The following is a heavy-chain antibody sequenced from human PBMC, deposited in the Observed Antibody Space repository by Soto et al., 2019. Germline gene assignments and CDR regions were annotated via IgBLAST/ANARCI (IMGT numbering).Heavy chain of an antibody. V-gene: IGHV3-7*01. J-gene: IGHJ4*02. Sequence: GGSLRLSCAASGFTFSSYSMNWVRQAPGKGLEWVAGIKEDGSEKYYVDFVKGRFTISRDNVENSLYLQMNSLRGEDTAVYFCARDRGYSCFDYWGLGTLVTVSS. CDR3: ARDRGYSCFDY. D-gene: IGHD5-18*01. CDR2: IKEDGSEK. CDR1: GFTFSSYS.